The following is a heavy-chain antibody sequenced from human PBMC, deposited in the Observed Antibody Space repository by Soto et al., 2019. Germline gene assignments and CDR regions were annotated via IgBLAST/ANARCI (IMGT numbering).Heavy chain of an antibody. D-gene: IGHD3-22*01. CDR2: INPNSGGT. Sequence: GASVKVSCKASGYTFTAYYMHWLRQAPGQGLEWMGWINPNSGGTKYAQKFQGRVTMTNGTSISTAYMELSRLGSDDTAVYYCARGDFDSSANYYAGWFDPWGQGTLVTVSS. CDR3: ARGDFDSSANYYAGWFDP. CDR1: GYTFTAYY. J-gene: IGHJ5*02. V-gene: IGHV1-2*02.